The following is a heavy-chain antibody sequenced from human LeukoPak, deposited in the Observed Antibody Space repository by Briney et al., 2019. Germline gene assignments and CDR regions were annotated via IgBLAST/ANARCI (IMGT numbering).Heavy chain of an antibody. CDR1: GGSVSSGTYY. Sequence: TSETLSLTCTVSGGSVSSGTYYWSWIRQPPGKGLEWIGYIYYSGSTNYNPSLKSRVTISVDTSKNQFSLKLSSVTAADTAVYYCARLTGGAFDIWGQGTMVTVSS. V-gene: IGHV4-61*01. CDR2: IYYSGST. J-gene: IGHJ3*02. CDR3: ARLTGGAFDI. D-gene: IGHD3-9*01.